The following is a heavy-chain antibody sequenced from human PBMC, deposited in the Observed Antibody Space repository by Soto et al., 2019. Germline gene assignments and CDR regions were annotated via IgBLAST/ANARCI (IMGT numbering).Heavy chain of an antibody. Sequence: VQLLESGGGLVQPGGSLRLSCAASGFTFSSYAMSWVRQAPGKGLEWVSAISGSGGSTYYADSVKGRFTISRDNSKNTLYLQMNSLRAEDTAVYYCVAYYYDSSGYYYYYYGMDVWGQGTTVTVSS. CDR3: VAYYYDSSGYYYYYYGMDV. CDR2: ISGSGGST. CDR1: GFTFSSYA. J-gene: IGHJ6*02. D-gene: IGHD3-22*01. V-gene: IGHV3-23*01.